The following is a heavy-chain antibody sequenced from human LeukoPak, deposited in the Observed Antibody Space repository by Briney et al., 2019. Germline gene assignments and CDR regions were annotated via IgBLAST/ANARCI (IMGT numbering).Heavy chain of an antibody. CDR1: GGSISSYY. V-gene: IGHV4-59*08. J-gene: IGHJ4*02. CDR2: IYYSGST. Sequence: SSETLSLTCTVSGGSISSYYWSWIRQPPGKGLEWIGYIYYSGSTNYNPSLKSRVTISVDTSKNQFSLKLTSVTAADTAVYYCARHGLGGYGDLPFDYWGQGTLVTVSS. CDR3: ARHGLGGYGDLPFDY. D-gene: IGHD4-17*01.